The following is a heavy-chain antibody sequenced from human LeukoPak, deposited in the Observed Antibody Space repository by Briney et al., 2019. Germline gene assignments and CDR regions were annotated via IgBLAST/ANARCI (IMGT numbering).Heavy chain of an antibody. J-gene: IGHJ4*02. CDR1: GFTFSTYV. V-gene: IGHV3-64D*06. CDR3: VRGTGY. CDR2: ISSNGDNT. Sequence: GGSLRLSCSVSGFTFSTYVMHWVRQAPGEGLEYVSAISSNGDNTYYADSVKGRFTISRDNSKNTLYPQMSSLRADDTAVYYCVRGTGYWGQGTLVTVSS.